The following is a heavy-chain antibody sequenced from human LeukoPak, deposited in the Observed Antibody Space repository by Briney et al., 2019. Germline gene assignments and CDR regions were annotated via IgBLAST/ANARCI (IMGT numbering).Heavy chain of an antibody. V-gene: IGHV4-34*01. D-gene: IGHD6-13*01. CDR1: GGSFSGYY. Sequence: SETLSLTCAVYGGSFSGYYWSWIRQPPGKGLEWIGETNHSGSTNYNPSLKSRVTISVDTSKNQFSLKLSSGTAADTAVYYCARDGGGMAAAGTYYWGQGTLVTVSS. CDR2: TNHSGST. CDR3: ARDGGGMAAAGTYY. J-gene: IGHJ4*02.